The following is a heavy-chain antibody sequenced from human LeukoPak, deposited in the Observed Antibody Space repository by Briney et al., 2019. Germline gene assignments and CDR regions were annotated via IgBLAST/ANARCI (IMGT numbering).Heavy chain of an antibody. J-gene: IGHJ4*02. D-gene: IGHD6-13*01. Sequence: PGRSLTLSCAASGFTIDDYSMNWVRQAPGKGLEWVSGISWNSGSIGYADSVKGRFTISRDNAKNSLYLQMNRLRAEDAALYDCAKCAAAGSNPHYFDYWGQGTLVTVSS. CDR3: AKCAAAGSNPHYFDY. CDR1: GFTIDDYS. CDR2: ISWNSGSI. V-gene: IGHV3-9*01.